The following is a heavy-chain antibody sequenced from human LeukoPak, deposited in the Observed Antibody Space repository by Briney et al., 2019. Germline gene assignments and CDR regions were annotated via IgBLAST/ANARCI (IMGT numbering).Heavy chain of an antibody. CDR2: IYHSGST. V-gene: IGHV4-39*07. J-gene: IGHJ4*02. Sequence: SETLSLTCTVSGGSISSSSYYWGWIRQPPGKGLEWIGEIYHSGSTNYNPSLKSRVTISVDKSKNQFSLKLSSVTAADTAVYYCARKAYGGNRTFDYWGQGTLVTVSS. CDR1: GGSISSSSYY. CDR3: ARKAYGGNRTFDY. D-gene: IGHD4-23*01.